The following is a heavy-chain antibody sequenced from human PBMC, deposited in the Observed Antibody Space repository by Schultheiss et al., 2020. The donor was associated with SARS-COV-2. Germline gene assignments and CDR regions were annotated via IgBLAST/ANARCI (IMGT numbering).Heavy chain of an antibody. V-gene: IGHV3-53*01. CDR2: IYSGGST. J-gene: IGHJ4*02. D-gene: IGHD3-22*01. CDR1: GFTVSSNY. Sequence: GGSLRLSCAASGFTVSSNYMSWVRQAPGKGLEWVSVIYSGGSTYYADSVKGRFTISRDNSKNTLYLQMNSLRAEDTAVYYCARVKPYYYDSSGSQYYFDYWGQGTLVTVSS. CDR3: ARVKPYYYDSSGSQYYFDY.